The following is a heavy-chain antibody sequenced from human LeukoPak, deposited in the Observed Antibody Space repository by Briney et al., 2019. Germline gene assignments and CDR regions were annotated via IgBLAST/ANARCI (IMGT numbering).Heavy chain of an antibody. Sequence: GGSLRLSCAASGFTFSDYYMSWIRQAPGKGLEWVSYISFSGSPTQYADSVKGRFTISRDNAKNSLYLQMNSLRDEDTAVYYCARYSSSWDYWGQGTLVTVSS. J-gene: IGHJ4*02. CDR1: GFTFSDYY. CDR3: ARYSSSWDY. D-gene: IGHD6-13*01. V-gene: IGHV3-11*01. CDR2: ISFSGSPT.